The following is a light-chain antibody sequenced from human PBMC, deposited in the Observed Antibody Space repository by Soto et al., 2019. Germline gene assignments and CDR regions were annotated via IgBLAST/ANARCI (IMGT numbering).Light chain of an antibody. J-gene: IGLJ1*01. CDR2: EVS. V-gene: IGLV2-14*01. CDR3: SSYTSSSTYV. Sequence: QSALTQPASVSGSPGQSITISCTGTSSDAGGYKYVSWYQQHPGKAPKLMIYEVSNRPSGVSKRFSGSKSGNTASLTISGLQAEDEADYYCSSYTSSSTYVFGTGTKVTVL. CDR1: SSDAGGYKY.